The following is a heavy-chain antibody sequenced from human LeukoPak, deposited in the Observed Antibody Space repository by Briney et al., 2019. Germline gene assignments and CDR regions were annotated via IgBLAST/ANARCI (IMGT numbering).Heavy chain of an antibody. CDR2: INHSGRT. D-gene: IGHD3-3*01. CDR3: ARGRGGITIFGVVITNYYYYYMDV. J-gene: IGHJ6*03. CDR1: AGSFSGNY. Sequence: SESLSLTCAVYAGSFSGNYWGWHRPPPGKGLGWIGEINHSGRTNYNKSLKSGATISVDTSKNQFSLKLSSVTAADTAVYYCARGRGGITIFGVVITNYYYYYMDVWGKGTTVTVSS. V-gene: IGHV4-34*01.